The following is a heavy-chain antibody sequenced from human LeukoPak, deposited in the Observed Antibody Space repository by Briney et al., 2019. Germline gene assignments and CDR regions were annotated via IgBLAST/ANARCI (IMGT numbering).Heavy chain of an antibody. D-gene: IGHD1-14*01. V-gene: IGHV4-31*03. CDR2: IYYSGST. CDR1: GGSISSGGYY. J-gene: IGHJ6*02. CDR3: TRSGLTGMRKYPRADYYYYGMDV. Sequence: SQTLSLTCTVSGGSISSGGYYWSWIRQHPGKGLEWIGYIYYSGSTYYNPSLKSRVTISVDTSKNQFSLKLTSVTAADTAVYYCTRSGLTGMRKYPRADYYYYGMDVWGQGTAVTVSS.